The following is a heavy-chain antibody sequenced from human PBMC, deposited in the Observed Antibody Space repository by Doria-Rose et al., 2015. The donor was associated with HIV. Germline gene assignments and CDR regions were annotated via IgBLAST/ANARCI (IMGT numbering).Heavy chain of an antibody. CDR3: ARIKSSRWYHKYYFDF. J-gene: IGHJ4*02. CDR2: IFSDDER. D-gene: IGHD6-13*01. V-gene: IGHV2-26*01. Sequence: QVTLKESSPVLVKPTETLTLTCTVSGVSLSSPGMGVSWIRQPPGKALEWLANIFSDDERSYKTSLKSRLTISRGTSKSQVVLTMTGMDPVDTATYYCARIKSSRWYHKYYFDFWGQGTLVIVSA. CDR1: GVSLSSPGMG.